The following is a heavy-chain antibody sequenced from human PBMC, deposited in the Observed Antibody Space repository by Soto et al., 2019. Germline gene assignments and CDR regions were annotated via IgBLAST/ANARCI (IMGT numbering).Heavy chain of an antibody. CDR3: ARMGNHSSSWYRGGY. CDR1: GYTFTSYD. V-gene: IGHV1-8*01. Sequence: QVQLVQSGAEVKKPGASVQVCCKASGYTFTSYDINWVRQATGQGLEWMGWMNPYSGNTGYAQKFRGRVTMTRNTSICTAYMELSRLRSEDTAVYYCARMGNHSSSWYRGGYWGQGKLVTVSS. CDR2: MNPYSGNT. J-gene: IGHJ4*02. D-gene: IGHD6-13*01.